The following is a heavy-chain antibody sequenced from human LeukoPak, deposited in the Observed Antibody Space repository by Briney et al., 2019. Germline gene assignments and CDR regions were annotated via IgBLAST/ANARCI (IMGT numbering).Heavy chain of an antibody. J-gene: IGHJ5*02. CDR2: ISGSGDRT. V-gene: IGHV3-23*01. D-gene: IGHD3-10*01. CDR1: GFPFSRND. CDR3: AKYRGFGDSYAS. Sequence: GGSLRLSCAASGFPFSRNDMSWVRQAPGKGLEWVSSISGSGDRTYYADSVKGRFTISRDTSKNTLYLEMNSLRVEDAAVYYCAKYRGFGDSYASWGQGTLVTVSS.